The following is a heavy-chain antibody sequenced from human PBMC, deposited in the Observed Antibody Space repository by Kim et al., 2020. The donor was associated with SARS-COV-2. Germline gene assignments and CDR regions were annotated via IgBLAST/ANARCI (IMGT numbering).Heavy chain of an antibody. J-gene: IGHJ5*02. Sequence: KGRLTISRDNSKNTLYLQMNSLRAEDTAVYYCAKDPEYSSGWYFGSNWFDPWGQGTLVTVSS. CDR3: AKDPEYSSGWYFGSNWFDP. V-gene: IGHV3-23*01. D-gene: IGHD6-19*01.